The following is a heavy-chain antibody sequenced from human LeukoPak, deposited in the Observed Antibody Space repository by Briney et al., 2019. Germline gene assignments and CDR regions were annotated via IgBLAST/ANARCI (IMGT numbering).Heavy chain of an antibody. CDR3: ARESGSGEFDY. D-gene: IGHD6-19*01. CDR2: ISSSSSYI. Sequence: PGGSLRLSCAASRFTFSSYKVNWIRQAPGKGLEWVSSISSSSSYIYYADSVKGRFIISRDNARNSLYLQMNSLRAEDTAVYYCARESGSGEFDYWGQGTLVTVSS. CDR1: RFTFSSYK. V-gene: IGHV3-21*01. J-gene: IGHJ4*02.